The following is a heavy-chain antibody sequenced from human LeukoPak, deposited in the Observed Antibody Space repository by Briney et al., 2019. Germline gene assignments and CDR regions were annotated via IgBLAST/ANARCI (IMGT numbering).Heavy chain of an antibody. CDR3: ARDFPITFGGVIVLFDY. D-gene: IGHD3-16*02. CDR1: GYTFTSYG. J-gene: IGHJ4*02. CDR2: ISAYNGNT. V-gene: IGHV1-18*01. Sequence: GASVKVSCKASGYTFTSYGISWVRQAPGQGLEWMGWISAYNGNTNYAQKLQGRVTMTTDTSTSTAYMELRSLRSDDTAVYYCARDFPITFGGVIVLFDYWGQGTLVTVSS.